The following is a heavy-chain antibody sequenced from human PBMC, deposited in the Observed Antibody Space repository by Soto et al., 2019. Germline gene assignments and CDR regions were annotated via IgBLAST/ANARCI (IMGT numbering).Heavy chain of an antibody. Sequence: WIRQPPGKGLEWVSAISGSGGSTYYADSVKGRFTISRDNSKNTLYLQMNSLRAEDTAVYYCAKDLADCSSTSCYYYYYYYGMDVWGQGTTVTVSS. CDR3: AKDLADCSSTSCYYYYYYYGMDV. CDR2: ISGSGGST. V-gene: IGHV3-23*01. J-gene: IGHJ6*02. D-gene: IGHD2-2*01.